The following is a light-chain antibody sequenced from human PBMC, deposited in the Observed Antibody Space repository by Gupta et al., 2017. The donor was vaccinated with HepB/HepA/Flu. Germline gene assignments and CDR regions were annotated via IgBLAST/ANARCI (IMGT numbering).Light chain of an antibody. CDR2: DVN. CDR3: CSDAGSDTYI. J-gene: IGLJ1*01. CDR1: SSNVGAYNY. V-gene: IGLV2-11*01. Sequence: QFALTQPRSVSGSPGQSVAVSCAGSSSNVGAYNYVFWYQQHPGKAPKLSIYDVNKRPSGVPDRFSGSKSDNTDSLTISGLQDEEESDYYCCSDAGSDTYIFGTGTTVTVL.